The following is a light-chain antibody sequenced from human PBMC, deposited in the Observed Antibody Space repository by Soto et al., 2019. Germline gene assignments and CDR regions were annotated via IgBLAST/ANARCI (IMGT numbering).Light chain of an antibody. Sequence: DIVMTQSPDSLAVSLGERATINCKSSQSVLYSSNNKNYLAWYQQKPGQPTKLLIHWASTRESGVPDRFSGSGSGTDFTLTISSLQAEDVAVYYCQQYYGTPPYTFGQGTKLELK. V-gene: IGKV4-1*01. CDR2: WAS. CDR1: QSVLYSSNNKNY. J-gene: IGKJ2*01. CDR3: QQYYGTPPYT.